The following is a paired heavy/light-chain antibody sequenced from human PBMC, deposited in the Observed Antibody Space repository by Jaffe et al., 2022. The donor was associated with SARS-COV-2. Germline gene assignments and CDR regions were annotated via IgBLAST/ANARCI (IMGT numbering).Heavy chain of an antibody. D-gene: IGHD5-12*01. V-gene: IGHV3-33*01. J-gene: IGHJ4*02. CDR1: GFSFSSYG. Sequence: QVQLVESGGGVVQPGRSLRLSCAASGFSFSSYGMHWVRQAPGKGLEWVAIIWYDGSKEYYADSVKGRFTISRDNSRSTLSLQMNSLKAEDTAVYYCARHRYDTAYFDYWGQGTLVTVSS. CDR2: IWYDGSKE. CDR3: ARHRYDTAYFDY.
Light chain of an antibody. CDR3: MLYMGSGIWL. Sequence: QTVVTQEPSFSVSPGGTVTLTCGLSSGSVSTSYYPSWYQQTPGQAPRTLIYSTNTRSSGVPDRFSGSILGNKAALTITGAQADDECDYFCMLYMGSGIWLFGGGTKLTVL. CDR1: SGSVSTSYY. J-gene: IGLJ3*02. V-gene: IGLV8-61*01. CDR2: STN.